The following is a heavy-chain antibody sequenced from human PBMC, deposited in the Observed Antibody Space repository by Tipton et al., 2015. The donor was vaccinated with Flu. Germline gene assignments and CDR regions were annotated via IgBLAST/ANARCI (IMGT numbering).Heavy chain of an antibody. Sequence: LRLSCTVSGDSISNYYWGWIRQPAGKGLQWIGRIYTSGSTDYNPSLKGRVTMSVDTSRNQFSLRLSSMTAADTAVYFCAREAAPTPGAGYQYESWGQGKLVTVSS. J-gene: IGHJ5*02. CDR3: AREAAPTPGAGYQYES. CDR2: IYTSGST. V-gene: IGHV4-4*07. D-gene: IGHD3-10*01. CDR1: GDSISNYY.